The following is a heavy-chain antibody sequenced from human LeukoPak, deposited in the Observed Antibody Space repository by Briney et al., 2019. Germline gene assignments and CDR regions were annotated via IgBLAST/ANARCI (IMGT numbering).Heavy chain of an antibody. CDR1: GGSISSYY. D-gene: IGHD6-19*01. V-gene: IGHV4-4*07. CDR2: IYTSGST. J-gene: IGHJ4*02. CDR3: AGTSSGWDYFDY. Sequence: SETLSLTCTVSGGSISSYYWSWIRQPAGKGLEWIGRIYTSGSTNYNPSLKSRVTVSVDTSKNQFSLKLTSVTAADTAVYYCAGTSSGWDYFDYWGQGTLVTVSS.